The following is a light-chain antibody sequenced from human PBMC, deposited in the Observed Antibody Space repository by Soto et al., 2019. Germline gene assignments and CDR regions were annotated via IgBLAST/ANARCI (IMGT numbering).Light chain of an antibody. CDR2: AAS. Sequence: AIQMTQSPSSLSASVGDRVTITCRASQGIRDDLGWYQQNPGKAPRLLLYAASSLQSGVPSRFIATGSGTAFTLTISSLQPEDFATYYCLQNHNYPLTFGQGTKVEI. CDR3: LQNHNYPLT. V-gene: IGKV1-6*01. J-gene: IGKJ1*01. CDR1: QGIRDD.